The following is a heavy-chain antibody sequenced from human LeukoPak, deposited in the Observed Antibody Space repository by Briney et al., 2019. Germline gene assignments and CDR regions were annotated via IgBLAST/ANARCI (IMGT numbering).Heavy chain of an antibody. V-gene: IGHV6-1*01. CDR1: GDSVSSNSAA. CDR2: TYYRSKWYN. D-gene: IGHD2/OR15-2a*01. J-gene: IGHJ4*02. CDR3: ARETTSLFDS. Sequence: SQTLSLTCAISGDSVSSNSAAWNWIRQSPSGGLEWLGRTYYRSKWYNDYAVSVKSRITFNPDRSGNQVSLQMNSVTPEDTAVYYCARETTSLFDSWGQGTLVTVSS.